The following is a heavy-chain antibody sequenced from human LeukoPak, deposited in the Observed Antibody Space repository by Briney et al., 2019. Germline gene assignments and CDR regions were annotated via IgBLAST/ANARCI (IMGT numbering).Heavy chain of an antibody. Sequence: GGSLTLSCAPSGFTFSSYSMNWVRQAPGEGLEWVSSICPSSRPTFYADSVKGRFTISRDNTRKSLYLQMSRLRAEDTAVYYCARIPNSANFPNWFDAWGQGSLVT. CDR3: ARIPNSANFPNWFDA. D-gene: IGHD4/OR15-4a*01. CDR2: ICPSSRPT. J-gene: IGHJ5*02. CDR1: GFTFSSYS. V-gene: IGHV3-21*01.